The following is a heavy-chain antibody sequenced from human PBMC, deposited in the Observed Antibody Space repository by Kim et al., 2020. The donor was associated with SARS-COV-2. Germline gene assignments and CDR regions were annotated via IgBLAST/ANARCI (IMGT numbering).Heavy chain of an antibody. D-gene: IGHD6-19*01. V-gene: IGHV3-30*04. CDR3: ARRQWLGFDY. CDR2: ISYDGSNK. CDR1: GFTFSSYA. Sequence: GGSLRLSCAASGFTFSSYAMHWVRQAPGKGLEWVAVISYDGSNKYYADSVKGRFTISRDNSKNTLYLQMNSLRAEDTAVYYCARRQWLGFDYWGQVTLVTVSS. J-gene: IGHJ4*02.